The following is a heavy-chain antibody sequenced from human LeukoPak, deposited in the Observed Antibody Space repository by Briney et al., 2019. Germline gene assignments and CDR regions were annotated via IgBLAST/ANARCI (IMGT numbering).Heavy chain of an antibody. CDR2: IRRKVYGGTT. J-gene: IGHJ4*02. CDR3: TRDKDWSYDY. D-gene: IGHD3/OR15-3a*01. V-gene: IGHV3-49*04. CDR1: GFTFGDHG. Sequence: PGRSLRLSCTASGFTFGDHGMGWVRQAPEKGLEWVGFIRRKVYGGTTEYAASVRGRFSISRDDSKSIAYLEMNSLKTEDTAVYYCTRDKDWSYDYRGQGTLVTVSS.